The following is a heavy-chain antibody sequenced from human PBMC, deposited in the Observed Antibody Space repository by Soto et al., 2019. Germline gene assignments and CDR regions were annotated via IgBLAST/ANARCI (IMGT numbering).Heavy chain of an antibody. CDR3: AGTTSHYWYYMDV. Sequence: SQTLSLTCVISGDSVSSNSAAWNWIRQSPSRGLEWLGRTYYRTRWYYDYAVSVRSRITVNPDTSKNQFSLQLTSVTPEDTAVYYCAGTTSHYWYYMDVWGRGTTVTVSS. CDR1: GDSVSSNSAA. CDR2: TYYRTRWYY. D-gene: IGHD1-7*01. V-gene: IGHV6-1*01. J-gene: IGHJ6*03.